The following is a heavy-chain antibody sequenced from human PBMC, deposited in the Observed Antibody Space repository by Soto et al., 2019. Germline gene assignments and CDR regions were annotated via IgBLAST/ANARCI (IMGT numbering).Heavy chain of an antibody. J-gene: IGHJ4*02. D-gene: IGHD2-2*01. Sequence: QVQLQESGPGLVKPSQTLSLTCSVSGGSITTDGYYWSWIRQHPGKGLEWIGFVFYSGSTYYNPSLKSRVAISLDRSKNQFSLELRSLTAADTGVYYCAAQPSYGEPMDYWGQGTLVTVSS. CDR2: VFYSGST. CDR3: AAQPSYGEPMDY. CDR1: GGSITTDGYY. V-gene: IGHV4-31*03.